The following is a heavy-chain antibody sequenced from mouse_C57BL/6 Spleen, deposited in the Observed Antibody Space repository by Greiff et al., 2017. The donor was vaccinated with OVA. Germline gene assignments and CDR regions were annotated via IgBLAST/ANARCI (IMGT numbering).Heavy chain of an antibody. D-gene: IGHD2-2*01. V-gene: IGHV3-6*01. Sequence: EVKLMESGPGLVKPSPSLSLTCSVTGYSITSGYYWNWIRQFPGNKLEWMGYISYDGSNNYNPSLKNRISITRDTSKNQFFLKLNSVTTEDTATYYCARDLWLRYAMDYWGQGTSVTVSA. CDR3: ARDLWLRYAMDY. J-gene: IGHJ4*01. CDR2: ISYDGSN. CDR1: GYSITSGYY.